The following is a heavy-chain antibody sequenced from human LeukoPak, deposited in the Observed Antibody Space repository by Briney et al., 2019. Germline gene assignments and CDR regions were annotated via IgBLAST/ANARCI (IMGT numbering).Heavy chain of an antibody. Sequence: GGSLRLSCAASGFTFSSYAMSWVRQAPGKGLEWVSAISGSGGSTYYADSVKGRCTISRDNSKNTLYLQMNSLRAEDTAVYYCAKERLLWFGEFLNWFDPWGQGTLVTVSS. CDR3: AKERLLWFGEFLNWFDP. J-gene: IGHJ5*02. CDR1: GFTFSSYA. CDR2: ISGSGGST. V-gene: IGHV3-23*01. D-gene: IGHD3-10*01.